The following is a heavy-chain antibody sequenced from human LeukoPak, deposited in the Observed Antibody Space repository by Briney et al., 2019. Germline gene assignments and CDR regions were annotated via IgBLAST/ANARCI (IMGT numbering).Heavy chain of an antibody. V-gene: IGHV4-59*01. CDR1: GGSISSYY. CDR2: IYYSGST. D-gene: IGHD6-13*01. CDR3: ARVGQQLVHWFDP. J-gene: IGHJ5*02. Sequence: PSETLSLTCTVSGGSISSYYWSWIRQPPGKGLEWIGYIYYSGSTNYNPSPKSRVTISVDTSKNQFSLKLSSVTAADTAVYYCARVGQQLVHWFDPWGQGTLVTVSS.